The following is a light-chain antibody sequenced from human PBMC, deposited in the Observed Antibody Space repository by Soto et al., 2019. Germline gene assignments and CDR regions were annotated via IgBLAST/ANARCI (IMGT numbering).Light chain of an antibody. Sequence: EVVMTQYPATLSVSPGERATLSCRASQSVSSNLAWYQQKPGQAHRLLIYGASTRATDIPARFSGSGSGTEFTRNISGLQPEDVAVYYCQQYISGPPSCTFGQGTKLEL. CDR1: QSVSSN. J-gene: IGKJ2*02. CDR2: GAS. CDR3: QQYISGPPSCT. V-gene: IGKV3-15*01.